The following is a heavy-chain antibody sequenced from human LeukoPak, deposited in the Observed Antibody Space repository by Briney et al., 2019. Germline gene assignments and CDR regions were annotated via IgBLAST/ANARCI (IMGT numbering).Heavy chain of an antibody. CDR3: AKGLYYYDSSGYPD. CDR1: GFTFDDYA. D-gene: IGHD3-22*01. CDR2: ISWNSGSI. V-gene: IGHV3-9*01. Sequence: GRSLRLSCAASGFTFDDYAMHWVRQAPGKGLEWVSGISWNSGSIGYADSVKGRFTISRDNAKNSLYLQMNSLRDEDTAVYYCAKGLYYYDSSGYPDWGQGTLVTVSS. J-gene: IGHJ4*02.